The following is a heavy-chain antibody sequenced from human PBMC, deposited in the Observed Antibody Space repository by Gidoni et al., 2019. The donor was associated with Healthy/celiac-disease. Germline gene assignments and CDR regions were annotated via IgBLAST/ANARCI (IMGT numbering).Heavy chain of an antibody. D-gene: IGHD3-3*01. V-gene: IGHV3-23*01. CDR3: AKAPRITIFGVVIPTLDY. CDR2: ISGSGGST. Sequence: EVQLLESGGGLVQPGGSLRLSCAASGFTFSSYALSWVRQAPGKGLEWVSAISGSGGSTYYADSVKGRFTISRDNSKNTLYLQMNSLRAEDTAVYYCAKAPRITIFGVVIPTLDYWGQGTLVTVSS. CDR1: GFTFSSYA. J-gene: IGHJ4*02.